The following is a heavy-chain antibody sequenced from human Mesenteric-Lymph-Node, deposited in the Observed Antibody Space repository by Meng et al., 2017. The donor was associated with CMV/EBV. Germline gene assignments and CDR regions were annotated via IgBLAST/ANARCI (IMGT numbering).Heavy chain of an antibody. CDR1: GFSVTSNY. CDR3: ASNGDY. CDR2: INSDGSST. J-gene: IGHJ4*02. Sequence: GESLKISCSASGFSVTSNYIAWVRRAPGKGLEWVSRINSDGSSTSYADSVKGRFTISRDNAKNTLYLQMNSLRAEDTAVYYCASNGDYRGQGTLVTVSS. D-gene: IGHD2-8*01. V-gene: IGHV3-74*01.